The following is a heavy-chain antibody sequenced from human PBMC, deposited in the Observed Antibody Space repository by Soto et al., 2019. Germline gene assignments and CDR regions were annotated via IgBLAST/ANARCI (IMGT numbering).Heavy chain of an antibody. Sequence: QVQLQESGPGLVKPSQTLSLTCTVSGGSISSGGYYWSWIRQHPGKGLEWIGYIYYSGSTYYNPSLKSRVTISVDTSKNQFSLKLSSVTAADAAVYYCAREYIAAAGLLIDYWGQGTLVTVSS. V-gene: IGHV4-31*03. CDR1: GGSISSGGYY. CDR3: AREYIAAAGLLIDY. D-gene: IGHD6-13*01. J-gene: IGHJ4*02. CDR2: IYYSGST.